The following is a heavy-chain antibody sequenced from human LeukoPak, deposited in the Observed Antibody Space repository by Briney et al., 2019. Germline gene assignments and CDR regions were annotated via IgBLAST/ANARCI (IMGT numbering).Heavy chain of an antibody. D-gene: IGHD2-2*01. CDR2: IIPILGIA. V-gene: IGHV1-69*04. CDR1: GGTFSSYA. CDR3: ARPVVPAATVGYYYGMDV. Sequence: SVKVSCKASGGTFSSYAISWVRQAPGQGLEWMGRIIPILGIANYAQKFQGRVTITADKSTSTAYMELSSLRSEDTAVYYCARPVVPAATVGYYYGMDVWGQGTTVTVSS. J-gene: IGHJ6*02.